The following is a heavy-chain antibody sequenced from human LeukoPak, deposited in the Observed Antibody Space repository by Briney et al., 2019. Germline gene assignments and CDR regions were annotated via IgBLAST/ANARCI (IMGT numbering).Heavy chain of an antibody. CDR1: GFTFSSYA. D-gene: IGHD1-14*01. CDR3: AGSSPRVNRSPIDY. Sequence: GRSLGLSCAASGFTFSSYAMHWVRQAPGKGLEWVAVISYDGSNKYYADSVKGRFTISRDNSKNTLYLQMNSLRAEDTAVYYCAGSSPRVNRSPIDYWGQGTLVTVSS. V-gene: IGHV3-30*04. CDR2: ISYDGSNK. J-gene: IGHJ4*02.